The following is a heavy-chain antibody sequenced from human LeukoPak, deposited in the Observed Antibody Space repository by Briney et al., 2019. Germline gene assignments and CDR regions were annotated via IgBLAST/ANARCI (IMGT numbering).Heavy chain of an antibody. Sequence: SETLSLTCTVSGGSIRSYYWNWIRQPPRTGLEWIGYIYYSGSTNYNPSLKSRVTISVDTSKNQFSLKLSSVTAADTAVYYCARTVDGVDDAFDIWGQGTMVTVSS. J-gene: IGHJ3*02. CDR2: IYYSGST. V-gene: IGHV4-59*01. D-gene: IGHD2-15*01. CDR3: ARTVDGVDDAFDI. CDR1: GGSIRSYY.